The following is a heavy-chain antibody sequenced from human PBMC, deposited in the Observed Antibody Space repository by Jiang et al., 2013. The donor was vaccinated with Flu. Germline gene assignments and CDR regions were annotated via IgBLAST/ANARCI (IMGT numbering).Heavy chain of an antibody. D-gene: IGHD1-1*01. J-gene: IGHJ4*02. V-gene: IGHV4-39*01. Sequence: QTLSLTCTVSGASINSRNSYWGWIRQPPGKGLEWIGSIYYTGSTYYNPSLKTPIILSVDKSTNQFSLRLTSVTAADTAFYYCANHSEVASATLNTTYFFDSWGQGTLVTVAS. CDR3: ANHSEVASATLNTTYFFDS. CDR1: GASINSRNSY. CDR2: IYYTGST.